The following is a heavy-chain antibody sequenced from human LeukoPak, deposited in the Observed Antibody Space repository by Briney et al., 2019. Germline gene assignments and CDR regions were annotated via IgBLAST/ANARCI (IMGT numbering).Heavy chain of an antibody. J-gene: IGHJ4*02. V-gene: IGHV4-34*01. Sequence: SETLSLTCAVYGGSFSGYYWSWIRQPPGKGLEWIGEINHSGSTNYNPSLKSRVTISVDTSKNQFSLKLSSVTAADTAVYYCARGLDYDSSGSGFDYWGQGTLVTVSS. CDR2: INHSGST. CDR3: ARGLDYDSSGSGFDY. D-gene: IGHD3-22*01. CDR1: GGSFSGYY.